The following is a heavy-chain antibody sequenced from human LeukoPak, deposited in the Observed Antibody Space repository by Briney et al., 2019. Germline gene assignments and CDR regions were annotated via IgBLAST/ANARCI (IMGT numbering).Heavy chain of an antibody. D-gene: IGHD5-12*01. CDR2: INHSGST. Sequence: SETLSLTCAVYGGSFNTNYWSWVRQPPGKGLEWIGEINHSGSTNYNPSLKSRVTISVDTSKNQFSLRLSSVTAADTAVYYCARGPGYSGYDFAFDIWGQGTMVTVSS. V-gene: IGHV4-34*01. CDR1: GGSFNTNY. CDR3: ARGPGYSGYDFAFDI. J-gene: IGHJ3*02.